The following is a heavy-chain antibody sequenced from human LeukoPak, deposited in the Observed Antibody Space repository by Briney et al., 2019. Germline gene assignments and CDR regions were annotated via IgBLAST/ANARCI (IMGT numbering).Heavy chain of an antibody. Sequence: GGSLRLSCAASGFTFSSYSMNWVRQAPGKELEWVSSISSSSSYIYYADSVKGRFTISRDNAKNSLYLQMNSLRAEDTAVYYCATTGRLFNYGMDVWGQGTTVTVSS. J-gene: IGHJ6*02. CDR1: GFTFSSYS. D-gene: IGHD6-25*01. V-gene: IGHV3-21*01. CDR3: ATTGRLFNYGMDV. CDR2: ISSSSSYI.